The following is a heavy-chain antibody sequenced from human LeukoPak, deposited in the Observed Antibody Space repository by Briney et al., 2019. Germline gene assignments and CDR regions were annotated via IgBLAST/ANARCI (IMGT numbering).Heavy chain of an antibody. CDR1: GFTFSTFA. Sequence: GGSLRLSCAASGFTFSTFAMHWVRQAPGKGLEWLAVLSYDGSNNDYADSVKGRFTISRDNSKNTLYLQMNSLRAEDTAVYYCAREATMMVVAQRYNWFDPWGQGTLVTVSS. V-gene: IGHV3-30-3*01. CDR2: LSYDGSNN. J-gene: IGHJ5*02. D-gene: IGHD3-22*01. CDR3: AREATMMVVAQRYNWFDP.